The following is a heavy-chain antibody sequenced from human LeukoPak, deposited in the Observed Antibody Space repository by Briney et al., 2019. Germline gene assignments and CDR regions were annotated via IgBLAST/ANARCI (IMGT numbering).Heavy chain of an antibody. V-gene: IGHV3-48*03. J-gene: IGHJ4*02. CDR2: ISSSGSTI. CDR3: AKQWLVKDPAYFDY. D-gene: IGHD6-19*01. Sequence: GGSLRLSCAASGFTFSNYEMNWVRQAPGKGLEWVSYISSSGSTIYYADSVKGRFTISRDNAKNSLYLQMNSLRAEDTAVYYCAKQWLVKDPAYFDYWGRGTLVTVSS. CDR1: GFTFSNYE.